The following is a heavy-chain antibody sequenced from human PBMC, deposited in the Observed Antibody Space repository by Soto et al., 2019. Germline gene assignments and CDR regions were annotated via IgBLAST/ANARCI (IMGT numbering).Heavy chain of an antibody. CDR3: ARVGHYYYGMDV. CDR2: INAGNDNT. D-gene: IGHD3-10*01. V-gene: IGHV1-3*01. J-gene: IGHJ6*02. CDR1: GYTFTTYV. Sequence: GPVKVSCKASGYTFTTYVMHWVRQAPGQRLEWMGWINAGNDNTKYSQKFQGRVTITRDTSASTVYMELSSLSSEDTAVYYCARVGHYYYGMDVWGQGTTVTVSS.